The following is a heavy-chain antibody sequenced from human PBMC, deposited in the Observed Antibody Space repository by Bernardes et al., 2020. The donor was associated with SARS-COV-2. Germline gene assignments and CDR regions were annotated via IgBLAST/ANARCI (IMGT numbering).Heavy chain of an antibody. J-gene: IGHJ5*02. V-gene: IGHV1-24*01. CDR2: FAPADGAT. CDR1: GYTLTALS. CDR3: ATSRVRGVPNWFDP. D-gene: IGHD3-10*01. Sequence: AALQGSCKVSGYTLTALSMHWVRQAPGQGLEWMGGFAPADGATIYAQKFQGRVTMTEDTSTDTAYMELSSLRSEDTAVYYCATSRVRGVPNWFDPWGQGTLATVSS.